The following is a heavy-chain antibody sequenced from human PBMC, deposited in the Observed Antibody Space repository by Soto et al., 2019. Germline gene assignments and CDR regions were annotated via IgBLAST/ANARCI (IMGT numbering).Heavy chain of an antibody. CDR3: AADPTVGASHFDY. V-gene: IGHV1-58*01. CDR2: IGVGSGNT. Sequence: QMQLVQSGPEVKKPGTSVKVSCKASGFTFTSSAVQWVRQARGQRLEWIGWIGVGSGNTNYAQKFQERVTITRDMSTSTAYMELSSLRSEDTAVYYCAADPTVGASHFDYWGQGTLVTVSS. CDR1: GFTFTSSA. J-gene: IGHJ4*02. D-gene: IGHD1-26*01.